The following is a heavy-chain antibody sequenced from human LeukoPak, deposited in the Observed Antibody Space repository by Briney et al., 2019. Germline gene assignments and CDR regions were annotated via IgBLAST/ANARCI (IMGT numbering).Heavy chain of an antibody. J-gene: IGHJ4*02. CDR2: ISYDGSNK. Sequence: GGSLRLSCAASGFTFSSFGIHWVRQAPGKGLEWVAVISYDGSNKYYADSVKGRFTISRDNSKNTLYLQMNSLRAEDTAVYYCAKDYCGGDCYPDYWGQGTLVTVSS. CDR1: GFTFSSFG. D-gene: IGHD2-21*02. CDR3: AKDYCGGDCYPDY. V-gene: IGHV3-30*18.